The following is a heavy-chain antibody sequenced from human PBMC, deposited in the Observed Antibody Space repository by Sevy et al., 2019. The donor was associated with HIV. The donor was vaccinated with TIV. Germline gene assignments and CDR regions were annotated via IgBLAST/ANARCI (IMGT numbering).Heavy chain of an antibody. CDR1: GYTLTGFS. V-gene: IGHV1-24*01. CDR3: ATTKDYYDSSGYPFDY. CDR2: FDPEDGET. J-gene: IGHJ4*02. D-gene: IGHD3-22*01. Sequence: ASVKVSCKVTGYTLTGFSMHWVRQTPGKGLEWMGTFDPEDGETLYAQKFQGRVIMTEDTSADTAHMDLSSLTSEDTAVYYCATTKDYYDSSGYPFDYWGQGTLVTVSS.